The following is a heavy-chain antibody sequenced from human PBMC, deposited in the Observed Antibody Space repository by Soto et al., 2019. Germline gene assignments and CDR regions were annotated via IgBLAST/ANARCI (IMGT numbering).Heavy chain of an antibody. CDR2: ISAYNGNT. Sequence: ASVKVSCKASGYTFTSYGISWVRQAPGQGLEWMGWISAYNGNTNYAQKHQGRVTMTTDTSTSTAYMELRSLRSDDTAVYYCARDPYYDFWSGYPPTLYYYGMDVWGQGTTVTVSS. CDR3: ARDPYYDFWSGYPPTLYYYGMDV. CDR1: GYTFTSYG. J-gene: IGHJ6*02. D-gene: IGHD3-3*01. V-gene: IGHV1-18*04.